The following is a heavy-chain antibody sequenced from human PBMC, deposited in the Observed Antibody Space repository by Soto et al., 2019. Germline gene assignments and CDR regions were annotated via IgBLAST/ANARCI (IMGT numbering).Heavy chain of an antibody. CDR1: GCSFTSYW. CDR2: IYPGDSNT. CDR3: ATYSSGYPFDY. J-gene: IGHJ4*02. Sequence: PGESLKISWKGSGCSFTSYWLDWVRQMTGKGLEWMGIIYPGDSNTRYSRSFQGQVTISADKSISTAYLQWSSLKASDTAMYYCATYSSGYPFDYWGQGTLVTVSS. V-gene: IGHV5-51*01. D-gene: IGHD3-22*01.